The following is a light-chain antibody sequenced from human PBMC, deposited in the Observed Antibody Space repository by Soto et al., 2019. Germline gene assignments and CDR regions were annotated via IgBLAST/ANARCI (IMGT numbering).Light chain of an antibody. Sequence: QSVLTQPPSSSVTPGQRVTVSCSGSRANIGNNPVNWYQQVPGTAPQLLIYSNDQRTSWVPDRFSGSRSGTSASLAISGLQSEDEADYYCAAWDDSLNALVFGGGTKLTVL. V-gene: IGLV1-44*01. J-gene: IGLJ2*01. CDR3: AAWDDSLNALV. CDR2: SND. CDR1: RANIGNNP.